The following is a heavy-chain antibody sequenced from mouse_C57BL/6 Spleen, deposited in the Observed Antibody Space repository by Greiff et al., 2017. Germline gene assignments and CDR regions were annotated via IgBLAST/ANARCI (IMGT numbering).Heavy chain of an antibody. CDR2: IEPETGGT. CDR3: TTSCGRELDWYFDV. Sequence: QVQLQQSGAELVRPGASVTLSCKASGYTFTDYEMHWVKQTPVHGLEWIGAIEPETGGTAYNQKFKGKAILTADKSSSTAYMELRSLTSEDSAVYYCTTSCGRELDWYFDVWGTGTTVTVSS. J-gene: IGHJ1*03. D-gene: IGHD1-1*01. V-gene: IGHV1-15*01. CDR1: GYTFTDYE.